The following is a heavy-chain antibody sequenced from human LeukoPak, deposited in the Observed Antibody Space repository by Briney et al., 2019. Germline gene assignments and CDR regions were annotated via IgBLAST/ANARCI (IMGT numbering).Heavy chain of an antibody. D-gene: IGHD4-17*01. V-gene: IGHV3-13*01. J-gene: IGHJ6*02. Sequence: PGGSLRLSCAASGFTFSSYDMHWVRQATGKGLEWVSAIGTAGDTYYPGSVKGRFTISRENAKNSLYLQMNSLRAGDTAVYYCARGGYGDYLDYYGMDVWGQGTTVTVSS. CDR2: IGTAGDT. CDR3: ARGGYGDYLDYYGMDV. CDR1: GFTFSSYD.